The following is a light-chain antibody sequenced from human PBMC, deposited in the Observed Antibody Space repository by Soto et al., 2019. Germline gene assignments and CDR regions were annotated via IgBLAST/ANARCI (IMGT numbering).Light chain of an antibody. V-gene: IGLV3-21*02. CDR2: DDS. Sequence: SSELTQPPSVSVTPGQTARITCGGNNIGSKSVHWYQQKPGQAPVLVVYDDSDRPSGIPERFSGSNSRNTATLTISRVEAEDEADYYCELWDSSSDVVFGGGTKLTVL. CDR3: ELWDSSSDVV. J-gene: IGLJ2*01. CDR1: NIGSKS.